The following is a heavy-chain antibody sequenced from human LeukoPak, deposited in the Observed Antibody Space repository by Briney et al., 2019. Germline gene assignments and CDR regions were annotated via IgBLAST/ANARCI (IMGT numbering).Heavy chain of an antibody. CDR1: GGSISSSSYY. D-gene: IGHD3-16*02. Sequence: SETLSLTCTVSGGSISSSSYYWGWIRQPPGKGLEWIGSIYYSGSTYYNPSLKSRVTISVDTSKNQFSLKLSSVTAADTAVYYCARVDTYYDYVWGSYHTGWFDPWGQGTLVTVSS. CDR2: IYYSGST. V-gene: IGHV4-39*07. CDR3: ARVDTYYDYVWGSYHTGWFDP. J-gene: IGHJ5*02.